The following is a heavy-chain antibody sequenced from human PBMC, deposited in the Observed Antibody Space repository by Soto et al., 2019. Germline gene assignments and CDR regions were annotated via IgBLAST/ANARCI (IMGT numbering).Heavy chain of an antibody. J-gene: IGHJ4*02. CDR2: ISSGSSTI. V-gene: IGHV3-48*02. Sequence: GGSLRLSCAASGFTFSSYSMNWVRQAPGKGLEWVSYISSGSSTIYYADSVKGRFTISRDNAQNSLYLQMNSLRDEDTAVYYCAREEGIAARRFYFYWGQGTLATVSS. CDR1: GFTFSSYS. D-gene: IGHD6-6*01. CDR3: AREEGIAARRFYFY.